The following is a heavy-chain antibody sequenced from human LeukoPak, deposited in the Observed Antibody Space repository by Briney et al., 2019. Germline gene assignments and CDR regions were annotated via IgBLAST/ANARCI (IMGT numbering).Heavy chain of an antibody. V-gene: IGHV3-21*01. CDR1: GFTFSSYS. Sequence: PGGSLRLSCAASGFTFSSYSMNWVRQAPGKGLEWVSSISSSSSYIYYADSVKGRFTISRDNAKNSLYLQMNSLRAEDTAVYYCARDSDYYGSGSPNFDYWGQGTLVIVSS. CDR3: ARDSDYYGSGSPNFDY. J-gene: IGHJ4*02. CDR2: ISSSSSYI. D-gene: IGHD3-10*01.